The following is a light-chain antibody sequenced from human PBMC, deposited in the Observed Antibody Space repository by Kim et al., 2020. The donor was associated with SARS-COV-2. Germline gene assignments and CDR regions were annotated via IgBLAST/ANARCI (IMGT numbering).Light chain of an antibody. CDR1: SSDVGGYNY. CDR2: EVS. Sequence: QSVTISCTGTSSDVGGYNYVSWYQQHPGKAPNLMIYEVSKRPSGGPDRFSGSKSGNTASLTVSGLQAEDEADYYCSSYAGSNNFEVFGGGTQLTVL. CDR3: SSYAGSNNFEV. V-gene: IGLV2-8*01. J-gene: IGLJ3*02.